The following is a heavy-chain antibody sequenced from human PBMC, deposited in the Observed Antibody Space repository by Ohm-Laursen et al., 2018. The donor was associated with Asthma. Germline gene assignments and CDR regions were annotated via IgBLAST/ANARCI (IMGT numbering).Heavy chain of an antibody. Sequence: SLRLSCTASGFTFSTYAMSWVRQAPGKGLEWVAVISYDGSNKYYVDSVKGRFTISRDNSKNTLFVQMNSLRAEDTAVYYCARGSGSYWSEDAFDIWGQGTMVTVSS. CDR3: ARGSGSYWSEDAFDI. J-gene: IGHJ3*02. CDR1: GFTFSTYA. D-gene: IGHD1-26*01. CDR2: ISYDGSNK. V-gene: IGHV3-30*03.